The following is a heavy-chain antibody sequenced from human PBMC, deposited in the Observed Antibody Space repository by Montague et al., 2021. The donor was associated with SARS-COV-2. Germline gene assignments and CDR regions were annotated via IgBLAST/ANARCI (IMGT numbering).Heavy chain of an antibody. V-gene: IGHV2-5*02. D-gene: IGHD3-10*01. CDR2: IYWDDTK. CDR1: GFSLTSSGVA. Sequence: PALVKPTQTLTLTRTFSGFSLTSSGVAVGWIRQPPGKALEWLALIYWDDTKHYNPSLKTRLTATQDTSKNQVVLTLTNVDPVDTATYYCAHRPPYYSISGAWDVGCFDYWGQGALVTVSS. J-gene: IGHJ4*02. CDR3: AHRPPYYSISGAWDVGCFDY.